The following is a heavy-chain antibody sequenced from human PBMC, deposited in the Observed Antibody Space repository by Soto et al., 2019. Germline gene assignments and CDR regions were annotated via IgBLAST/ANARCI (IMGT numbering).Heavy chain of an antibody. D-gene: IGHD2-2*01. CDR1: GFTVSSNY. CDR2: IYSGGST. Sequence: GGSLRLSCAASGFTVSSNYMSWVRQAPGKGLEWVSVIYSGGSTYYADSVKGRFTISRDNSKNTLYLQMNSLRAEDTAVYYCAREFSDIVVVPAAYYYYMDVWGKGTTVTVSS. V-gene: IGHV3-66*01. J-gene: IGHJ6*03. CDR3: AREFSDIVVVPAAYYYYMDV.